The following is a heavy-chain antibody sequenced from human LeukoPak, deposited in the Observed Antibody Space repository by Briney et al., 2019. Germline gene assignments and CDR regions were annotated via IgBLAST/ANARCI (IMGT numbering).Heavy chain of an antibody. V-gene: IGHV3-11*04. CDR3: ARYSYAQKRPDY. CDR1: GFIFSDYY. J-gene: IGHJ4*02. CDR2: ISSSGRSM. D-gene: IGHD3-16*01. Sequence: GGSLRLSCAASGFIFSDYYMSWIRQVPGKGLEWVSHISSSGRSMYYADSVQGRFAISRDNAKNSLYLQMNSLRAEDTAVYYCARYSYAQKRPDYWGQGTLVTVSS.